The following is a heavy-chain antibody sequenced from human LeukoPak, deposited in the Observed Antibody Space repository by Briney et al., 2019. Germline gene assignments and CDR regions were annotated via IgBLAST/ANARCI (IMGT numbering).Heavy chain of an antibody. CDR1: GYTFTNYG. CDR3: ARDCRSCSDNMYYFDY. CDR2: ISAYDGNA. J-gene: IGHJ4*02. D-gene: IGHD2-15*01. Sequence: ASVKASCKASGYTFTNYGISWVRQAPGQGLEWMAWISAYDGNANYAQKLQGRVTMTTDTPTRTAYMELRSLRSDDTAMYYCARDCRSCSDNMYYFDYWGQGTLVTVSS. V-gene: IGHV1-18*01.